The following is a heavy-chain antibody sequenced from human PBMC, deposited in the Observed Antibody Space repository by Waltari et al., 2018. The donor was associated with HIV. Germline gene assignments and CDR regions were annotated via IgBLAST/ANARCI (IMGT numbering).Heavy chain of an antibody. V-gene: IGHV3-33*01. CDR3: ARVTGNTEGSWFDP. D-gene: IGHD1-7*01. CDR2: IWYDGSKK. Sequence: QVQLVESGGGVVQPATSLRLSCAASGFTFNNYGMVWVRQAPGTGLEWVAVIWYDGSKKYYADSVKGRFTISKDNSKNTLHLQMNSLRAEDTAVYYCARVTGNTEGSWFDPWGQGTLVTVSS. CDR1: GFTFNNYG. J-gene: IGHJ5*02.